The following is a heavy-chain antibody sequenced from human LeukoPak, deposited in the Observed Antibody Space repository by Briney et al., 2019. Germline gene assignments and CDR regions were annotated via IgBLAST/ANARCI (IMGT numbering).Heavy chain of an antibody. Sequence: PGGSLRLSCAASGFTFSSYGMPWVRQAPGKGLEWVAVIWYDGSNKYYADSVKGRFTISRDNSKNTLYLQMNSLRAEDTAVYYCARERYTTVTWGCFDYWGQGTLVTVSS. CDR2: IWYDGSNK. CDR1: GFTFSSYG. V-gene: IGHV3-33*01. J-gene: IGHJ4*02. CDR3: ARERYTTVTWGCFDY. D-gene: IGHD4-17*01.